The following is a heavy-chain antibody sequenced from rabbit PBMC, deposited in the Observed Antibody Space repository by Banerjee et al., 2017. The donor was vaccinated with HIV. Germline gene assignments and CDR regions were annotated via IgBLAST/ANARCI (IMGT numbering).Heavy chain of an antibody. D-gene: IGHD8-1*01. J-gene: IGHJ6*01. CDR1: GFSFSSSYY. Sequence: QEQLKESGGDLVKPGASLTLTCTASGFSFSSSYYMCWVRQAPGKGLEWIACIYAGSSGSTYYASWAKGRFTISKTSSTTVTLQMTSLTAADTATYFCARGGVGTTYPYGGMDLWGQGTLVTVS. CDR3: ARGGVGTTYPYGGMDL. CDR2: IYAGSSGST. V-gene: IGHV1S45*01.